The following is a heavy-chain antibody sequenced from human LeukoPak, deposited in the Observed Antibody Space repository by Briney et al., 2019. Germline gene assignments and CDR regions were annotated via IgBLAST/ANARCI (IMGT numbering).Heavy chain of an antibody. J-gene: IGHJ5*02. Sequence: PSETLSLTCTVSGGSISSYHWSWIRQPAGKGLEWIGRIYTSGSTNYNPSLKSRVTMSVDTSKNQFSLKLSSVTAADTAVYYCAREGRGSSWYNNWFDPWGQGTLVTVSS. V-gene: IGHV4-4*07. CDR2: IYTSGST. CDR3: AREGRGSSWYNNWFDP. D-gene: IGHD6-13*01. CDR1: GGSISSYH.